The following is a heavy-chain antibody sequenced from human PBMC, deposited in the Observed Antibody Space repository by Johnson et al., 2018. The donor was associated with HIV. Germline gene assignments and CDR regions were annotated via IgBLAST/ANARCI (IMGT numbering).Heavy chain of an antibody. V-gene: IGHV3-15*01. D-gene: IGHD6-13*01. J-gene: IGHJ3*02. CDR1: GLTFSNAW. CDR2: IKSKDNTYAT. CDR3: TTDLAAVGSGAFDI. Sequence: VQLVESGGGLVKPGGSLRLSCAASGLTFSNAWMSWVRQAPGKGLEWVGRIKSKDNTYATAYAASVKGRFTISRDDSKNTAYLQMNSLKTEDTAVYYCTTDLAAVGSGAFDIWGQGTMVTVSS.